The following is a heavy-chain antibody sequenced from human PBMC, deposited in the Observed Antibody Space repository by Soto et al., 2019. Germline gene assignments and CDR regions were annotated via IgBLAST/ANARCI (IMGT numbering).Heavy chain of an antibody. CDR2: TTYDGGIK. V-gene: IGHV3-30*03. CDR3: AGALENPYFYYGLNV. Sequence: RVSLRLSCVGSGFSFGRYGIHWVRQAPGKGLEWVAATTYDGGIKHYVDSVQCRFTISRDTSKNTLYLQMNSLRVEDTATYYCAGALENPYFYYGLNVCGQGTTGTVSS. CDR1: GFSFGRYG. D-gene: IGHD1-1*01. J-gene: IGHJ6*02.